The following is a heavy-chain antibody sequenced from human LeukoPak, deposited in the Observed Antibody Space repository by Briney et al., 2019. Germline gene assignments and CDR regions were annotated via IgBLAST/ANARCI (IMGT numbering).Heavy chain of an antibody. CDR1: GFSFSSYW. Sequence: GGSLRLSCAASGFSFSSYWMHWVRQAPGKGLVGVSRINTDGSSTSYADSVKGRFTISRDNAKNTLYLQMNSLRAEDTAVYFCARDTVTYNWFDPWGQGTLVTVSS. CDR3: ARDTVTYNWFDP. J-gene: IGHJ5*02. CDR2: INTDGSST. V-gene: IGHV3-74*01. D-gene: IGHD4-11*01.